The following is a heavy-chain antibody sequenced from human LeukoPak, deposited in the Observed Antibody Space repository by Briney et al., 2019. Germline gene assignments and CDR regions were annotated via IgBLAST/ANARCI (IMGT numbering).Heavy chain of an antibody. CDR1: GFTLSSYW. J-gene: IGHJ4*02. CDR2: INSDGSST. Sequence: PGGSLRLSCAASGFTLSSYWMHWVRQAPGKGLVWVSCINSDGSSTSYADSVKGRFTISRDNAKNTLYLQMNSLRAEDTAVYYCARGKRGYSYGFDYWGQGTLVTVSS. V-gene: IGHV3-74*01. D-gene: IGHD5-18*01. CDR3: ARGKRGYSYGFDY.